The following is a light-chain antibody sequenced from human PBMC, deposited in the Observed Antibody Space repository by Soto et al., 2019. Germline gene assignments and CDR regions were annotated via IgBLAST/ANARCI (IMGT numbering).Light chain of an antibody. CDR3: QTWGTGIHVV. CDR2: LNSDGSH. V-gene: IGLV4-69*01. CDR1: SGHSSYA. J-gene: IGLJ2*01. Sequence: QPVLTQSPSASASLGASVKLTCTLSSGHSSYAITWHQQQPEKGPRYLMKLNSDGSHYKGDGIPDRFSGSSSGAERYLIISSLQSEDEADYYCQTWGTGIHVVFGGGTQLTVL.